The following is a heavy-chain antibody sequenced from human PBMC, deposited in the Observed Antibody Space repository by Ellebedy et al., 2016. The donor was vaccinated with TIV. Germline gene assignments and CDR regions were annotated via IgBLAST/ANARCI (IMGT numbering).Heavy chain of an antibody. CDR2: FDPEDGET. CDR3: ATLYYYDSSGGAFDI. D-gene: IGHD3-22*01. Sequence: ASVKVSXXVSGYTLTELSMHWVRQAPGKGLEWMGGFDPEDGETIYAQKFQGRVTMTEDTSTDTAYMELSSLRSEDTAVYYCATLYYYDSSGGAFDIWGQGTMVTVSS. V-gene: IGHV1-24*01. J-gene: IGHJ3*02. CDR1: GYTLTELS.